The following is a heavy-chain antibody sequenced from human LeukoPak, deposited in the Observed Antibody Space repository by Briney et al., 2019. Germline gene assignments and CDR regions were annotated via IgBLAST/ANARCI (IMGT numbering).Heavy chain of an antibody. J-gene: IGHJ4*02. CDR3: AKDKGNYYFDY. CDR1: GVTFTKSG. Sequence: GGSLRLSCAVSGVTFTKSGMHWVRRAPGKGLEWVAFISHDGSKEYYVASVKGRFTISRDNYENKVFLRMNSLRAEDTAVYYCAKDKGNYYFDYWGQGMLVTVSS. V-gene: IGHV3-30*02. CDR2: ISHDGSKE. D-gene: IGHD3-10*01.